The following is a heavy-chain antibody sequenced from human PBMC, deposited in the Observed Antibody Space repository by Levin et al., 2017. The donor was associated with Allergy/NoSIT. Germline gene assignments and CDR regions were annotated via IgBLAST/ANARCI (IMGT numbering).Heavy chain of an antibody. J-gene: IGHJ4*02. V-gene: IGHV4-59*01. D-gene: IGHD4-17*01. CDR2: IYYFGGT. Sequence: ESLKISCIVSDGSIKNYFWNWIRQTPGKGLEWIGYIYYFGGTKYNPSLKSRVSISLDQSQNQFSLNLSSVTPADTAVYFCARGYGDNSFPYYFDFWGQGRLLTVSS. CDR1: DGSIKNYF. CDR3: ARGYGDNSFPYYFDF.